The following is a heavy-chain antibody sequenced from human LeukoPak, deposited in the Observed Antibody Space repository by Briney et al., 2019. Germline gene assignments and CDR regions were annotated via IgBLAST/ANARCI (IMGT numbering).Heavy chain of an antibody. V-gene: IGHV1-69*13. Sequence: SVKVSCKASGYTFTGYYMHWVRQAPGQGLEWMGGIIPIFGTANYAQKFQGRVTITADESTSTAYMELSSLRSEDTAVYYCARLSPSYCGGDCYSWFDYWGQGTLVTVSS. CDR1: GYTFTGYY. J-gene: IGHJ4*02. D-gene: IGHD2-21*02. CDR2: IIPIFGTA. CDR3: ARLSPSYCGGDCYSWFDY.